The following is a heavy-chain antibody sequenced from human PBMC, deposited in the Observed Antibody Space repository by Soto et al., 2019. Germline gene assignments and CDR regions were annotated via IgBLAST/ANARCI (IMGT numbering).Heavy chain of an antibody. CDR3: ARASPYYDILTGTGPYGMDV. Sequence: GASVKVSCKASGYTFTSYGISWVRQAPGQGLEWMGWISAYNGNTNYAQKLQGRVTMTTDTSTSTAYMELRSLRSDDTAVYYCARASPYYDILTGTGPYGMDVWGQGTTVTVSS. J-gene: IGHJ6*02. CDR2: ISAYNGNT. CDR1: GYTFTSYG. V-gene: IGHV1-18*01. D-gene: IGHD3-9*01.